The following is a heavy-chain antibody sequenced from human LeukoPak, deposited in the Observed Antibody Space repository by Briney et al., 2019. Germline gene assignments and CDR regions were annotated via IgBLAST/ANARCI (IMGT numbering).Heavy chain of an antibody. D-gene: IGHD3-10*01. CDR2: IYYSGSA. J-gene: IGHJ5*02. CDR3: ARDGSGSYYKSWFDP. Sequence: SETLSLTCTVSGGSISTYYWSWIRQSPGKGLEWIGYIYYSGSAKYNPSLKSRVTISVDTSKNHFSLKLRSVTAADTAVYYCARDGSGSYYKSWFDPWGQGTLVTVSS. V-gene: IGHV4-59*01. CDR1: GGSISTYY.